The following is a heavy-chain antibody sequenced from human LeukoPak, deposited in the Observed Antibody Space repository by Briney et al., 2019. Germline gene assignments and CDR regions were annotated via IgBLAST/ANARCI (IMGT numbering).Heavy chain of an antibody. J-gene: IGHJ4*02. Sequence: GGSLRLSCAASGFTFSSYSMNWVRQAPGKGLEWVSSISSSSSYIYYADSVKGRFTISRDNAKNSLYLQMNSLRAEDTAVYYCAKDRNTAVANNPPGPFDYWGQGTLVTVSS. CDR3: AKDRNTAVANNPPGPFDY. CDR2: ISSSSSYI. D-gene: IGHD6-19*01. V-gene: IGHV3-21*04. CDR1: GFTFSSYS.